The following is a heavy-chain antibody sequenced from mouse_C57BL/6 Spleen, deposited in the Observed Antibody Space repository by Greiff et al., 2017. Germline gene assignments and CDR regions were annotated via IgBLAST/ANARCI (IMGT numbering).Heavy chain of an antibody. CDR1: GYSFTGYY. CDR3: ARDYYGSSLWYFDV. Sequence: VQLKQSGPELVKPGASVKISCKASGYSFTGYYMNWVKQSPEKSLEWIGEINPSTGGTTYNQKFKAKATLTVDKSSSTAYMQLKSLTAEDSAVYYCARDYYGSSLWYFDVWGTGTTVTVS. D-gene: IGHD1-1*01. CDR2: INPSTGGT. J-gene: IGHJ1*03. V-gene: IGHV1-42*01.